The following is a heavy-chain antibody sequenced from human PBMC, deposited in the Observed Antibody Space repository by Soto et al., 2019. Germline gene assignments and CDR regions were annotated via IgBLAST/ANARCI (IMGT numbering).Heavy chain of an antibody. CDR1: GFIFSDYA. Sequence: VQLLESGGGLARPGGSLRLSCAASGFIFSDYAMTWIRQAAGKGLEWVATISASGGNIEYTDSLKGRFTISRDNSKNSVDMELNGLAADDTAVYYCAKVAGGVGCFDLWGRGTLGTVSS. V-gene: IGHV3-23*01. D-gene: IGHD1-26*01. J-gene: IGHJ2*01. CDR3: AKVAGGVGCFDL. CDR2: ISASGGNI.